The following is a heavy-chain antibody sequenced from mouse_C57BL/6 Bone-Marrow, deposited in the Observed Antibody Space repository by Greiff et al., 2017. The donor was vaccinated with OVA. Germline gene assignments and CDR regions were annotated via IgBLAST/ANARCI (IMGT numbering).Heavy chain of an antibody. CDR2: IDPSDSYT. Sequence: QVQLQQPGAELVMPGASVKLSCKASGYTFTSYWMHWVKQRPGQGLEWIGEIDPSDSYTNYNQKFKGKSTLTVDKSSSTAYMQLSSLTSEDSAVYYCARGGWPTTEDYWGQGTTLTVST. CDR3: ARGGWPTTEDY. CDR1: GYTFTSYW. J-gene: IGHJ2*01. D-gene: IGHD2-10*01. V-gene: IGHV1-69*01.